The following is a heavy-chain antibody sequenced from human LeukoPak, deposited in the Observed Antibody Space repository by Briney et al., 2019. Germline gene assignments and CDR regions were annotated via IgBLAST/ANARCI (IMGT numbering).Heavy chain of an antibody. Sequence: PGGSLRLSCAASGFTFSYYGMRWVRQAPGKGLEWVAVISYDGSNKYYADSVKGRFTISRDNSKNTLYLQMNSLRAEDTAVYYCAKATVAHDAFDIWGQGTMVTVSS. CDR1: GFTFSYYG. CDR2: ISYDGSNK. CDR3: AKATVAHDAFDI. V-gene: IGHV3-30*18. D-gene: IGHD6-19*01. J-gene: IGHJ3*02.